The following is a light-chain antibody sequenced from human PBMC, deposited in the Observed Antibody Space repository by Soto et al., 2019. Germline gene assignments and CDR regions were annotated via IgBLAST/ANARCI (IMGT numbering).Light chain of an antibody. J-gene: IGKJ3*01. CDR1: QSISSN. V-gene: IGKV3-20*01. Sequence: EIVMTQSPATLSVSPGERATLSCRASQSISSNLAWYQQKPGQAPRLLIYGASVRATGIPDRFSGSGSGTDFTLTISRLEPEDFAVYYCQLYGSSPPFTFGPGTKVDIK. CDR2: GAS. CDR3: QLYGSSPPFT.